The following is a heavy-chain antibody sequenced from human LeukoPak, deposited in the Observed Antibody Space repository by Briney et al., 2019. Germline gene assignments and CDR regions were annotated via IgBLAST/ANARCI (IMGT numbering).Heavy chain of an antibody. CDR3: ARAPFRGYSTGWYRYFDY. J-gene: IGHJ4*02. Sequence: GGSLRLSCAASGFIVSGNYMSWVRQAPGKGLEWVSVIYSDGRAYYADSVKGRFTISRDNSKNTLFLQMDSLRAEDTAVYYCARAPFRGYSTGWYRYFDYWGQGTLVTVSS. CDR2: IYSDGRA. CDR1: GFIVSGNY. V-gene: IGHV3-66*01. D-gene: IGHD6-19*01.